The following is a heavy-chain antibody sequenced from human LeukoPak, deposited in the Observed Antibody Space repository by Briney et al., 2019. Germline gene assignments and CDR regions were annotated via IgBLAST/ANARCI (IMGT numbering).Heavy chain of an antibody. CDR3: TRGVSGYDRSAFDI. V-gene: IGHV3-74*03. D-gene: IGHD5-12*01. Sequence: SGGSVTLSCAASGFTFRSYWMLCARQDPGKGLVWVLRIKSDGRSTTYAVSVQGRFTISRDNAKNTMYLQMNSLRAEDTAVYYCTRGVSGYDRSAFDIWGQGTMVTVS. J-gene: IGHJ3*02. CDR1: GFTFRSYW. CDR2: IKSDGRST.